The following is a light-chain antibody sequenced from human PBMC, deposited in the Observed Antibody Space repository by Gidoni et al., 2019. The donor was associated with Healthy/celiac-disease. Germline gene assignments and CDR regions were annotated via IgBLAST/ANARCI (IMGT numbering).Light chain of an antibody. CDR3: QQYYSTPPAIT. Sequence: DIVMTQSPDSLAVSLGERSTINCKSSQSVLYSSNNKNYLAWYQQKPGQPPKLLIYWASTRESGVPDRFSGSGSGTDFTLTISSLQAEDVAVYYCQQYYSTPPAITFXXXTRLEIK. CDR2: WAS. J-gene: IGKJ5*01. V-gene: IGKV4-1*01. CDR1: QSVLYSSNNKNY.